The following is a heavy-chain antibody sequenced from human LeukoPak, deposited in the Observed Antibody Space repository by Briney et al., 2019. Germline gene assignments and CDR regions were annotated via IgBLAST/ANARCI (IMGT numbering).Heavy chain of an antibody. CDR1: GYTFTSYY. Sequence: GASVKVSCKASGYTFTSYYMHWVRQAPGQGLEWMGIINPSGGSTSYAQKFQGRVTMTRDTSTSTVYMELSSLRSEDTAVYYCARDRVGSGWLLHYYYYGMDVWGQGTTVTVSS. CDR3: ARDRVGSGWLLHYYYYGMDV. J-gene: IGHJ6*02. V-gene: IGHV1-46*01. CDR2: INPSGGST. D-gene: IGHD6-19*01.